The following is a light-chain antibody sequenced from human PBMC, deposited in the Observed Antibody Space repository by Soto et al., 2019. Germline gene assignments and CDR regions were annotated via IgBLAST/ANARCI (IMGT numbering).Light chain of an antibody. J-gene: IGKJ1*01. Sequence: IVLTQSPATLSVSPGDTATLSCRANQSVSSNLAWYQQKPGQAPRLLMYGASTRATGIPDRFSGSGSETDFTLTISRLEPEDFAVYYCQQYGGSPRTFGQGTKVDI. CDR3: QQYGGSPRT. CDR1: QSVSSN. V-gene: IGKV3-20*01. CDR2: GAS.